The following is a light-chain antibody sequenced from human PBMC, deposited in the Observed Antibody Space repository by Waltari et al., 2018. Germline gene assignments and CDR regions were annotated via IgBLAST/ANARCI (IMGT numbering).Light chain of an antibody. CDR3: LQHSGYPIT. CDR2: TAS. CDR1: QGIRNY. Sequence: DIQMTQSPSAMSASVGDRVTITCRASQGIRNYLAWFQQKPGNAPKLLIYTASSLQSGFPSRFSGSGSGTEFTLTISSLQPEDFATYYCLQHSGYPITFGGGTKVEIK. J-gene: IGKJ4*01. V-gene: IGKV1-17*03.